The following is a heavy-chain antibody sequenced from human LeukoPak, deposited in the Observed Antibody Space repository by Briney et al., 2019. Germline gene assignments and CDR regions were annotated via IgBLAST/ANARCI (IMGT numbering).Heavy chain of an antibody. CDR3: AREGSTRTYYYGMDV. CDR2: VNRDGSEK. J-gene: IGHJ6*02. Sequence: PGGSLRLSCAASGFALSSHWMTWVRQVPGRGPEWVANVNRDGSEKYYVDSVKGRFTISRDNAKNSLYLQMNSLRAEDTAVYYCAREGSTRTYYYGMDVWGQGTTVTVSS. CDR1: GFALSSHW. V-gene: IGHV3-7*03. D-gene: IGHD2-2*01.